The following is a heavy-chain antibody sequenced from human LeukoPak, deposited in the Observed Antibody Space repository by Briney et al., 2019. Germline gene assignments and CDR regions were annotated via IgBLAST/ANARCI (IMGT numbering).Heavy chain of an antibody. V-gene: IGHV1-69*04. CDR1: GGTFSSYA. Sequence: ASVKVSCKASGGTFSSYAIGWVRQAPGQGLEWMGRIIPILGIANYAQKFQGRVTITADKSTSTAYMELSSLRSDDTAFYYCARAPMGAAALYWGQGTLVTVSS. CDR2: IIPILGIA. CDR3: ARAPMGAAALY. J-gene: IGHJ4*02. D-gene: IGHD6-13*01.